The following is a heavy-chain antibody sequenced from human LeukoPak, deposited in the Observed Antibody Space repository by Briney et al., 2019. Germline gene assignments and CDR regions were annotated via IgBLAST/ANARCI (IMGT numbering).Heavy chain of an antibody. Sequence: GRSLRLSCAASGFIFGDHAMHWVRQAPGKGLEWVSYISWDSGRVGYADSVKGRFTISRDNSKNSLFLQMNSLTADDTAVYYCAKAGSMVRGVTTYYYGMDVWGQGTAVTVSS. CDR1: GFIFGDHA. CDR3: AKAGSMVRGVTTYYYGMDV. V-gene: IGHV3-9*01. CDR2: ISWDSGRV. J-gene: IGHJ6*02. D-gene: IGHD3-10*01.